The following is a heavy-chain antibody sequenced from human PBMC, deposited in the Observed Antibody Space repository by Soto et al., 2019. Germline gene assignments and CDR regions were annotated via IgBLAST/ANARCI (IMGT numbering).Heavy chain of an antibody. D-gene: IGHD3-9*01. V-gene: IGHV3-23*01. CDR1: GFMFSSYG. Sequence: EVQLLESGGDLVQPGGSLRLSCAAAGFMFSSYGMSWVRQAPGKGLQWVATIHPSGGSTHYAESVRGRFTISRDNSRDTLYLQMNSLRAGDTAVYYCAKDPSTGPPDCWGQGALVTVSS. J-gene: IGHJ4*02. CDR3: AKDPSTGPPDC. CDR2: IHPSGGST.